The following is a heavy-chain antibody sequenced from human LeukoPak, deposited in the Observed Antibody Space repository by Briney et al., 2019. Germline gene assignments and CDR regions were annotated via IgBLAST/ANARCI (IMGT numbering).Heavy chain of an antibody. J-gene: IGHJ5*02. CDR2: IYSGGST. V-gene: IGHV3-66*01. CDR3: ATIGLGAS. D-gene: IGHD1-26*01. CDR1: GFTVSSNY. Sequence: GGSLRLSCAASGFTVSSNYMSWVRQAPGKGLEWVSVIYSGGSTYYGDSVKGRFTISRDSSKNTLYLQMNSLRAEDSAVYYCATIGLGASWGQGTLVTVSS.